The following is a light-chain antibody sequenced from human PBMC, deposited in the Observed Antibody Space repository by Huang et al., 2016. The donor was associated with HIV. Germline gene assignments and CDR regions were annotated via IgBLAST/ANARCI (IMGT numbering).Light chain of an antibody. CDR3: QQRSDWPRT. CDR2: DAS. Sequence: EIVLTQSPATLSLSPGERATLSCRASQSVGSSLAWYQQKPGQSPSLLIFDASNRATGIPARFSGSGSGTDFTLTISSLEPEDFAVYYCQQRSDWPRTFGQGTKVEIK. V-gene: IGKV3-11*01. CDR1: QSVGSS. J-gene: IGKJ1*01.